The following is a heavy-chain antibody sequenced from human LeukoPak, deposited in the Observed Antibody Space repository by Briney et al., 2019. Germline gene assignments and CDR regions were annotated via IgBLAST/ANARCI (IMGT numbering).Heavy chain of an antibody. D-gene: IGHD2-8*02. J-gene: IGHJ6*03. CDR2: VYHNGRT. CDR3: ARRRAESSGPSFYYFYMDV. Sequence: SETLSLTCSVSGGSISGYYWSWIRQLPGERLEWIGFVYHNGRTTYNPSLESRVTISVDTSRNQVSLNLRFVTAADTALYFCARRRAESSGPSFYYFYMDVWGKGTTVSVSS. CDR1: GGSISGYY. V-gene: IGHV4-59*01.